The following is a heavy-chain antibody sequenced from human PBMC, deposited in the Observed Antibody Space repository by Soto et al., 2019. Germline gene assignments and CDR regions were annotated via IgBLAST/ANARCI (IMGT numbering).Heavy chain of an antibody. Sequence: GGSLRLSCAASGFTFSSYAMSWVRQAPGKGLEWVSAISGSGGSTYYADSVKGRFTISRDNSKNTLYLQMNSLRAEDTAVYYCAKDLFLYGDYVLVFDYWGQGTLVTVSS. CDR1: GFTFSSYA. CDR2: ISGSGGST. CDR3: AKDLFLYGDYVLVFDY. J-gene: IGHJ4*02. D-gene: IGHD4-17*01. V-gene: IGHV3-23*01.